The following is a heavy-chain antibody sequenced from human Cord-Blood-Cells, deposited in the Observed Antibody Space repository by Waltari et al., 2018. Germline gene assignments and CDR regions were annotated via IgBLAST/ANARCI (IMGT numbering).Heavy chain of an antibody. V-gene: IGHV1-2*02. D-gene: IGHD4-17*01. CDR2: INPNSSGT. CDR3: ASGVYGDYYCDY. Sequence: QVQLVQSGAEVKKPGASVKVSCKASGYTFTGYEMNWVRQAPGQGLEWMGWINPNSSGTNYAQKLQARVTITRDTSISTAYMELSRLRSDYTAVYYCASGVYGDYYCDYWGQGTLVTVSS. J-gene: IGHJ4*02. CDR1: GYTFTGYE.